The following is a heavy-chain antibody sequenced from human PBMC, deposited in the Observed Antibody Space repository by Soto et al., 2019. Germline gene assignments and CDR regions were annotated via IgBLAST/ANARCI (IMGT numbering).Heavy chain of an antibody. CDR3: TIGSWSGEVFDI. V-gene: IGHV1-69*02. CDR2: IIPMLGVR. D-gene: IGHD2-21*01. CDR1: GGTFSTYS. J-gene: IGHJ3*02. Sequence: QVQLVQSGAEVKKPGSSVKVSCKDSGGTFSTYSMFWVRQAPGQGLEWMGRIIPMLGVRNYAQRFQDRVTITADKSTATVHMELSSLRTEDTAIYYCTIGSWSGEVFDIWGQGTMVTVSS.